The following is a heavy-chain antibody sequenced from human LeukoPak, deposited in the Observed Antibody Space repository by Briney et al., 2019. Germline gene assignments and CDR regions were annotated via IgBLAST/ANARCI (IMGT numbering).Heavy chain of an antibody. J-gene: IGHJ4*02. CDR1: GFTFSSYG. V-gene: IGHV3-33*01. Sequence: PGRSLRLSCAASGFTFSSYGMHWVRKAPGKGLEWVAVIWYDGSNKYYADSVKGRFTISRDNSKNTLYLQMNSLRAEDTAVYYCVREDTPATANYWGQGTLVTISS. CDR3: VREDTPATANY. CDR2: IWYDGSNK. D-gene: IGHD2-21*02.